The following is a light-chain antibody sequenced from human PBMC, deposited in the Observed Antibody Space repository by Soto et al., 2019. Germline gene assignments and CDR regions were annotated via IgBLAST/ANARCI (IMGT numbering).Light chain of an antibody. Sequence: DIQMTQSPSTLSASVGDRVTITCRSSQGIIRWLAWYQQKPGKAPKLLIYDASSLESGVPSRFTGSGSGTEFTLTISSLQPDDFATYYCQQYNTHWWTFGQGTKVDIK. CDR2: DAS. J-gene: IGKJ1*01. CDR1: QGIIRW. V-gene: IGKV1-5*01. CDR3: QQYNTHWWT.